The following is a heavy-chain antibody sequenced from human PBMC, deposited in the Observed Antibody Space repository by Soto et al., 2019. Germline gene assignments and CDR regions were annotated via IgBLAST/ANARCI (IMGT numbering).Heavy chain of an antibody. CDR1: GFTLSSYA. J-gene: IGHJ4*02. V-gene: IGHV3-30-3*01. D-gene: IGHD6-13*01. CDR2: ISYDGSNK. CDR3: ASYSSSVMY. Sequence: GGSLRLSCAASGFTLSSYAMHWVRQAPGKGLEWVAVISYDGSNKYYADSVKGRFTISRDNSKNTLYLQMNSLRAEDTAVYYCASYSSSVMYWGQGTLVTVSS.